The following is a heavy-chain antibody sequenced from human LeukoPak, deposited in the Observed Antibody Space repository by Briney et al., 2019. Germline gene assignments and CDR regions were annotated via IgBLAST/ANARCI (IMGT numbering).Heavy chain of an antibody. CDR1: GFTFSSYA. CDR3: ASFLRGSYLDDY. J-gene: IGHJ4*02. V-gene: IGHV3-30*04. Sequence: GGSLRLSCAASGFTFSSYAMHWVRQAPGKGLEWVAVISYDGSNKYYADSVKGRFTISRDNAKNSLYLQMNSLRAEDTAVYYCASFLRGSYLDDYWGQGTLVTVSS. D-gene: IGHD1-26*01. CDR2: ISYDGSNK.